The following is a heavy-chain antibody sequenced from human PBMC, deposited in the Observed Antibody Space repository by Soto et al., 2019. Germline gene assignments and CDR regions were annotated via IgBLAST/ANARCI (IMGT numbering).Heavy chain of an antibody. CDR3: ARDRLGYCSGGSCYSRPGIDY. J-gene: IGHJ4*02. CDR1: GGSFSGYY. Sequence: QVQLQQWGAGLLKPSETLSLTCAVYGGSFSGYYWSWIRQPPGKGLEWIGEINHSGSTNYNPSLKSRVTISVDTSKNQFSLKLSSVTAADTAVYYCARDRLGYCSGGSCYSRPGIDYWGQGTLVTVSS. D-gene: IGHD2-15*01. V-gene: IGHV4-34*01. CDR2: INHSGST.